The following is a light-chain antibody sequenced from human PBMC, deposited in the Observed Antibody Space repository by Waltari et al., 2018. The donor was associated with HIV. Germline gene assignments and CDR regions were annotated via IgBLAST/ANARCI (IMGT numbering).Light chain of an antibody. V-gene: IGLV2-14*03. Sequence: PGQSITISCTGTSSDVGGYNYVSWYQQHPGKAPKLMIYDVSNRPSGVSNRFSGSKSGNTASLTISGLQAEDEADYYCSSYTSSSGVFGTGTKVTVL. J-gene: IGLJ1*01. CDR1: SSDVGGYNY. CDR2: DVS. CDR3: SSYTSSSGV.